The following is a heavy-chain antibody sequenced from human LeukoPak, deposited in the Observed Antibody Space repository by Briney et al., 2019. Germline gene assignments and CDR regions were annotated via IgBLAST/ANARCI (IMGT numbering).Heavy chain of an antibody. CDR1: AFTFGDYA. CDR3: TRAQTEVGAKYYFDY. CDR2: VRGKPYGATT. V-gene: IGHV3-49*04. Sequence: GGSLRLSCTASAFTFGDYAMNWVRQAPGKGREWVGFVRGKPYGATTEYAASVKGRFTISRDDSKSIAYLQMNSLKTEDTAVYYCTRAQTEVGAKYYFDYWGQGTLVTVSS. D-gene: IGHD1-26*01. J-gene: IGHJ4*02.